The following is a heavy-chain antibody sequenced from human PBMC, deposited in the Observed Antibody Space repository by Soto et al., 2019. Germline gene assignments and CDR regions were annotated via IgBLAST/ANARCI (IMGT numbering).Heavy chain of an antibody. CDR1: GFTFNSYG. CDR2: ISYDGSNK. V-gene: IGHV3-30*18. Sequence: GGSLRLSCAASGFTFNSYGMHWVRQAPGKGLEWVAVISYDGSNKYYADSVKGRFTIARDNSKNTLYLQMSSLRAEDTAVYYCVKDGSSGWPYYYDLDVWGQGTSVTVSS. CDR3: VKDGSSGWPYYYDLDV. D-gene: IGHD6-19*01. J-gene: IGHJ6*02.